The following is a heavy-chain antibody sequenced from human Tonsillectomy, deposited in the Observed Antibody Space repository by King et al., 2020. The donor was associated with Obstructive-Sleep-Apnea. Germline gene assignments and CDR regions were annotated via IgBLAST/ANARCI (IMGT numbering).Heavy chain of an antibody. CDR2: ISWNSGSL. Sequence: EQLVQSGGGLVQPGRSLRLSCAASGFTFDDYAMHWVRQAPGKGLEWVSGISWNSGSLGYADSVKGRFPISSDNAKHSMYLQMNSLRAEDTALYYCAKDIYSGYDLLGGYYFDDWGQGTLVTVSS. J-gene: IGHJ4*02. CDR3: AKDIYSGYDLLGGYYFDD. D-gene: IGHD5-12*01. V-gene: IGHV3-9*01. CDR1: GFTFDDYA.